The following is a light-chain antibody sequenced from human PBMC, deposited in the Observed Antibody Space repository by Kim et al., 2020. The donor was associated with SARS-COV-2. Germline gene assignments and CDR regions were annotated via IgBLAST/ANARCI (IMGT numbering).Light chain of an antibody. CDR1: QSSGGW. J-gene: IGKJ1*01. CDR2: KAS. CDR3: QQYNSYPWT. V-gene: IGKV1-5*03. Sequence: ASVGDRCTITCRASQSSGGWLAWYQQKPGKAPKLLIYKASSLESGVPSRFSGSGSGTEFTLTVSSLQPDDFATYYCQQYNSYPWTFGQGTKVDIK.